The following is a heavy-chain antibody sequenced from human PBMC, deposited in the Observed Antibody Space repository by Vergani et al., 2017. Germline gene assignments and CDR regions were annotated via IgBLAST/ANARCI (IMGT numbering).Heavy chain of an antibody. J-gene: IGHJ6*02. CDR3: ASMERGPPFVGEGMDV. CDR2: ISGSGGST. D-gene: IGHD3-16*01. CDR1: GFTFSSYA. V-gene: IGHV3-23*01. Sequence: EVQLLESGGGLVQPGGSLRLSCAASGFTFSSYAMSWVRQAPGKGLGWVSAISGSGGSTYYADSVKGRFTISRDNSKNTLYLQMNSLRAEDTAVYYCASMERGPPFVGEGMDVWGQGTTVTVSS.